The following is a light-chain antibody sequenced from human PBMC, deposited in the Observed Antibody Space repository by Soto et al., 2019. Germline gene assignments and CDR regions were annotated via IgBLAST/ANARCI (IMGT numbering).Light chain of an antibody. CDR1: QSVLYSSNNKNY. CDR2: WAS. V-gene: IGKV4-1*01. Sequence: DIVMTQSPDSLAVSLGERATINCKSSQSVLYSSNNKNYLAWYQQKPGQPPKLLISWASNRESGVHDRFSGSGSGTDFTLTISSLQAEDVAVYYCQQYYSTPPAFGQGTKVEIK. J-gene: IGKJ1*01. CDR3: QQYYSTPPA.